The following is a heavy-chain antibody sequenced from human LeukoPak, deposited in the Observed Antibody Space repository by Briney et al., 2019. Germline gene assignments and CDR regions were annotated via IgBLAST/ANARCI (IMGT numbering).Heavy chain of an antibody. J-gene: IGHJ4*02. D-gene: IGHD6-13*01. Sequence: SETLSLTCAVYGGSFSGYYWSWIRQPPGKGLEWIGEINHSGSTNYNPSLKSRVTISVDTSKNQFSLKLGSVTAADTAVYYCARYPIAAAGRGAKHYDYWGQGTLVTVSS. CDR1: GGSFSGYY. V-gene: IGHV4-34*01. CDR3: ARYPIAAAGRGAKHYDY. CDR2: INHSGST.